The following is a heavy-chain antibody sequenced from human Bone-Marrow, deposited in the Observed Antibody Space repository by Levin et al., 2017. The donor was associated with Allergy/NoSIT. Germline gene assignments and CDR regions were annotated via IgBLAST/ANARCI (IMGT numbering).Heavy chain of an antibody. J-gene: IGHJ4*02. CDR3: AKVSSYDYASNFDY. CDR2: ISSSGNTI. Sequence: LSLTCAASGFPFRDSYMSWIRQAPGKGLQCLSYISSSGNTIYYADSVKGRFTISRDNAKKSLYLQMNSLGVADTAMYYCAKVSSYDYASNFDYWGQGTLVTVSS. D-gene: IGHD4-17*01. V-gene: IGHV3-11*01. CDR1: GFPFRDSY.